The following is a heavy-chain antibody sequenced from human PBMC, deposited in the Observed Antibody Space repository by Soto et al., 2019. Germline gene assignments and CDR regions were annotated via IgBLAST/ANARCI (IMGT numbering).Heavy chain of an antibody. CDR1: GYTFTGYY. CDR3: AIAEEVVVAATPSSDFFVYYGMDV. D-gene: IGHD2-15*01. V-gene: IGHV1-2*04. J-gene: IGHJ6*02. CDR2: INPNSGGT. Sequence: ASAKVSCKASGYTFTGYYMHWVRQAPGQGLEWMGWINPNSGGTNYEQKFQGWVTMTRDTSISTAYMELSRLRSDDTAVYYCAIAEEVVVAATPSSDFFVYYGMDVWGQVTRPTDSS.